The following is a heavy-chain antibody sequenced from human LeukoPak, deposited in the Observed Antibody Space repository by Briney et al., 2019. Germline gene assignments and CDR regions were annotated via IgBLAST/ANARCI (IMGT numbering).Heavy chain of an antibody. Sequence: GGSLRLSCAASGFSFSIYSLTWVRQAPGKGLEWIAYINEGSSVIYYAVSVEGRFTVSRDNAKNSLYLQMNSLRGDDTAVYYCARDVDGSGNYGFDWWGQGILVTVSS. CDR3: ARDVDGSGNYGFDW. V-gene: IGHV3-48*04. CDR1: GFSFSIYS. D-gene: IGHD3-10*01. J-gene: IGHJ4*02. CDR2: INEGSSVI.